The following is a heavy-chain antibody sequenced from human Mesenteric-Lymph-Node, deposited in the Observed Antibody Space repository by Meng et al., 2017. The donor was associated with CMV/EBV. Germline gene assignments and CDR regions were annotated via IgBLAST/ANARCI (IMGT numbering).Heavy chain of an antibody. J-gene: IGHJ3*02. CDR1: GFTVSSNY. CDR3: ARGYQILSDAFDI. CDR2: IYSGGST. V-gene: IGHV3-53*01. D-gene: IGHD2-2*01. Sequence: GGSLRLSCAASGFTVSSNYMSWVRQAPGKGLEWVSVIYSGGSTYYADSVKGRFTISRDNSKNTLYLQMNSLRAEDTAVYYCARGYQILSDAFDIWGQGTMVTVS.